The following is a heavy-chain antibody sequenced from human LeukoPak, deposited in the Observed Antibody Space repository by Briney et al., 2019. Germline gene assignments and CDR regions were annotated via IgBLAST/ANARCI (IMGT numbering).Heavy chain of an antibody. D-gene: IGHD3-22*01. J-gene: IGHJ4*02. CDR3: ARVNYYDSSGYYRLFDY. Sequence: SETLSLTCTVSGGSISSHYWSWIRQPPGKGLEWIGQIYHSGTTNYNPSLKSRVTISVDTSKNQFSLKLSSVTAADTAVYYCARVNYYDSSGYYRLFDYWGQGTLVTVSS. V-gene: IGHV4-59*11. CDR2: IYHSGTT. CDR1: GGSISSHY.